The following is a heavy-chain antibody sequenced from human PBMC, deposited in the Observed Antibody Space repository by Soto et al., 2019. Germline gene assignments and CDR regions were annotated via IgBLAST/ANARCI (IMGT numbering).Heavy chain of an antibody. CDR3: AARYCTSASCPKLFDP. CDR2: ISGSGDNT. J-gene: IGHJ5*02. Sequence: EVQLLESGGGLVQPGGSLRLSCAASGFTFASYAMSWVRQAPGKGLEWVSAISGSGDNTYYVDSVKGRFAISRDNSKNTLYPQMSSLRAEDTAVYYCAARYCTSASCPKLFDPWGQGTLVTVSS. V-gene: IGHV3-23*01. CDR1: GFTFASYA. D-gene: IGHD2-2*01.